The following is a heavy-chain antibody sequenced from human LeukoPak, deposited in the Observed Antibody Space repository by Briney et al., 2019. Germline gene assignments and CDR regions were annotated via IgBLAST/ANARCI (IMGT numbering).Heavy chain of an antibody. J-gene: IGHJ5*02. V-gene: IGHV1-69*05. CDR1: GGTFSSYA. Sequence: SVKVSCKASGGTFSSYAISWVRQAPGQGLEWMGGIIPIFGTANYAQKFQGRVTMTTDTSTSTAYMELRSLRSDDTAVYYCARAQYYDFWSGFPLLFDPWGQGTLVTVSS. CDR2: IIPIFGTA. CDR3: ARAQYYDFWSGFPLLFDP. D-gene: IGHD3-3*01.